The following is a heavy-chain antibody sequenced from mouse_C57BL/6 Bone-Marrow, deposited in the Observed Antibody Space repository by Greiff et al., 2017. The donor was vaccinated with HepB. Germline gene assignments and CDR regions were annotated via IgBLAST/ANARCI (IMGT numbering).Heavy chain of an antibody. J-gene: IGHJ2*01. D-gene: IGHD2-12*01. CDR3: ARDDGEFLYYFDY. CDR1: GYTFTDYY. CDR2: IYPGSGNT. V-gene: IGHV1-76*01. Sequence: VKLVESGAELVRPGASVKLSCKASGYTFTDYYINWVKQRPGQGLEWIARIYPGSGNTYYNEKFKGKATLTAEKSSSTAYMQLSSLTSEDSAVYFCARDDGEFLYYFDYWGQGTTLTVSS.